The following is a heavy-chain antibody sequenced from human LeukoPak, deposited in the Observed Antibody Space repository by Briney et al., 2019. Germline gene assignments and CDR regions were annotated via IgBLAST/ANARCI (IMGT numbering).Heavy chain of an antibody. CDR1: GGSFSGYY. D-gene: IGHD5-24*01. CDR3: ARLRDGYNLGLYYYFMDV. CDR2: INHSGST. V-gene: IGHV4-34*01. J-gene: IGHJ6*03. Sequence: PSETLSLTCAVYGGSFSGYYWSWIRQPPGKGLEWIGEINHSGSTNYNPPLKSRVTISVDTSKNQFSLKLSSVTAADTAVYYCARLRDGYNLGLYYYFMDVWGKGTTVTISS.